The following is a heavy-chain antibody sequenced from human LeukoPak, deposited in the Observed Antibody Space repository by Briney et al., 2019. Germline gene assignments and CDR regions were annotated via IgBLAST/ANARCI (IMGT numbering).Heavy chain of an antibody. J-gene: IGHJ4*02. Sequence: GGSLRLSCAASGFSFSTYSMNWVRQAPGKGLEWVSYISSSSSTIYYADSVKGRFTISRDNAKNSLYLQMNSLRAEDTAVYYCARGSTYYDSSGQVPFDYWGQGTLVTVSS. CDR3: ARGSTYYDSSGQVPFDY. CDR2: ISSSSSTI. D-gene: IGHD3-22*01. CDR1: GFSFSTYS. V-gene: IGHV3-48*01.